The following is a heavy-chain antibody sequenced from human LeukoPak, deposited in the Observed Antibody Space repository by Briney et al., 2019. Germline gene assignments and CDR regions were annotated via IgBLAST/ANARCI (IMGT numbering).Heavy chain of an antibody. CDR3: ARNEVVLDGAFDI. Sequence: KPSETLSLTCTVSGGSISSYYWSWIRQPPGKGLEWIGYIYYSGSTNYNPPLKSRVTISVDTSKNQFSLKLSSVTAADTAVYYCARNEVVLDGAFDIWGQGTMVTVSS. CDR2: IYYSGST. D-gene: IGHD2/OR15-2a*01. J-gene: IGHJ3*02. V-gene: IGHV4-59*01. CDR1: GGSISSYY.